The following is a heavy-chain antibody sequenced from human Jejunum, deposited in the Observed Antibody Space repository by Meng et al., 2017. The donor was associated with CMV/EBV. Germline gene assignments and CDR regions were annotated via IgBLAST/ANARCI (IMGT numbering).Heavy chain of an antibody. J-gene: IGHJ5*02. CDR2: ISYDGSNK. Sequence: VESVCVVVHVGVSVGLSCADSVFIFSSYAMPGVRQAPGEGLEWMALISYDGSNKYYADSVKGRFTISRDNSKNTLYLQMNSLRAEDTAVYYCARGYYDSNLRLDPWGQGTLVTVSS. V-gene: IGHV3-30-3*01. CDR1: VFIFSSYA. CDR3: ARGYYDSNLRLDP. D-gene: IGHD3-22*01.